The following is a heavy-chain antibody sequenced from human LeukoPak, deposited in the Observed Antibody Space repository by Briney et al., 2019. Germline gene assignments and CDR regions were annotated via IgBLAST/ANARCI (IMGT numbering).Heavy chain of an antibody. CDR1: GYSISSGYY. V-gene: IGHV4-38-2*02. J-gene: IGHJ4*02. CDR3: ARDGLAAANDY. CDR2: IYHSGST. D-gene: IGHD6-13*01. Sequence: PSETLSLTCTVSGYSISSGYYWGWIRQPPGKGLEWIGSIYHSGSTYYKPSLKSRVTISVDKSKNQFSLKLSSVTAADTAVYYCARDGLAAANDYWGQGTLVTVSS.